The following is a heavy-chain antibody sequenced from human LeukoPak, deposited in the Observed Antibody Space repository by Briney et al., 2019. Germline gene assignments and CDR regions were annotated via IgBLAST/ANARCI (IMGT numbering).Heavy chain of an antibody. CDR2: ISSSSNYI. Sequence: PAGTLRLSCAAPACTISRYDMNWVPQAPRKRLEWVSSISSSSNYIHYADSVKARFTISRDNAKNSLYLQMNSLRAEDTAVYFCARGTLGAWGWWGQGTLVTVSS. V-gene: IGHV3-21*01. CDR3: ARGTLGAWGW. D-gene: IGHD6-19*01. J-gene: IGHJ4*02. CDR1: ACTISRYD.